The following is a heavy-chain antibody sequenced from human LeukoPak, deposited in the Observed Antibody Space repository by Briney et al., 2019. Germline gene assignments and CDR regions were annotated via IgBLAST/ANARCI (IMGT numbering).Heavy chain of an antibody. Sequence: PGKSLRLSCVASGFSFSDSVIHWVRQAPGKGLEWVAVISHDVKTTYYADSAKGRFTISRDNSRNTVFLQMNRLRPEDTAVYYCVKEAYYGWGSSPTFYFDYWGQGTRVTVPS. J-gene: IGHJ4*02. V-gene: IGHV3-30*04. CDR3: VKEAYYGWGSSPTFYFDY. CDR2: ISHDVKTT. D-gene: IGHD3-10*01. CDR1: GFSFSDSV.